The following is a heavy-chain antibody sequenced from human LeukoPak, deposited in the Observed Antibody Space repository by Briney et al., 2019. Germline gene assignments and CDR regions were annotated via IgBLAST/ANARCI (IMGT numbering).Heavy chain of an antibody. Sequence: PGGSLRLSCAAPGFTFSSYAMSWVRQAPGKGLEWVSAISGSGGSTYYADSVKGRFTISRDNSKNTLYLQMNSLRAEDTAVYYCAKSAYYDILTGYPLIDYWGQGTLVTVSS. V-gene: IGHV3-23*01. D-gene: IGHD3-9*01. CDR3: AKSAYYDILTGYPLIDY. CDR1: GFTFSSYA. CDR2: ISGSGGST. J-gene: IGHJ4*02.